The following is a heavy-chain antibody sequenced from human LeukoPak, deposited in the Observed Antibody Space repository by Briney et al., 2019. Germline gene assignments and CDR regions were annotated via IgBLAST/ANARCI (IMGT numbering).Heavy chain of an antibody. Sequence: GGSLRLSCAASGFTFSSYAMTWVRQAPGRGLEWISAITGGASTTYYADSVKGRFTISRDNLKNTVSLQMNSLRAEDTAVYYCTKESITNYGDTFDYWGQGTLVTVSS. CDR1: GFTFSSYA. J-gene: IGHJ4*02. CDR2: ITGGASTT. CDR3: TKESITNYGDTFDY. D-gene: IGHD4-17*01. V-gene: IGHV3-23*01.